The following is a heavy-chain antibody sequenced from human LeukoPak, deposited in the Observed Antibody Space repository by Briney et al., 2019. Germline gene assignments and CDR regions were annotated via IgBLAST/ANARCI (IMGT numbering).Heavy chain of an antibody. D-gene: IGHD5-18*01. CDR2: IYYSGST. Sequence: SETLSLTCTVSGGSISSYYWSWIRQHPGKGLEWIGYIYYSGSTNYNPSLKSRVTISVDTSKNQFSLKLSSVTAADTAVYYCARGYSYYYYYIDVWGKGTTVTVSS. J-gene: IGHJ6*03. V-gene: IGHV4-59*01. CDR1: GGSISSYY. CDR3: ARGYSYYYYYIDV.